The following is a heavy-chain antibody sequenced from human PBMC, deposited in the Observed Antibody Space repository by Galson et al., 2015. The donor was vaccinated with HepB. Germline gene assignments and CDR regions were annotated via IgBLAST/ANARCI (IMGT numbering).Heavy chain of an antibody. CDR3: AINPSPLLTPDDY. V-gene: IGHV3-23*01. J-gene: IGHJ4*02. Sequence: SLRLSCAASGFTFSNFAMSWVRQAPGKGLEWVSGINGGGATTYYADSVKGRFTISRDNSKNTLYLQMNSLRADDTAVYYCAINPSPLLTPDDYWGQGTLVTVSS. D-gene: IGHD3-10*01. CDR2: INGGGATT. CDR1: GFTFSNFA.